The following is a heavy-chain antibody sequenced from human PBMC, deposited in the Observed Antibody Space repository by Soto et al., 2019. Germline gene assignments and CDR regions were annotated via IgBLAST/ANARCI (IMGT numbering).Heavy chain of an antibody. CDR3: ARSYSGTYPPPYYFDY. J-gene: IGHJ4*02. V-gene: IGHV5-51*01. Sequence: GESLKISCKGSGFSFTKYWIGWVRQMPGKGLEWMGMIYPGDSDTRYSPSFQGQVIISADKSINTAYLQWSSLQASDTAIYYCARSYSGTYPPPYYFDYWGQGTLVTVSS. D-gene: IGHD1-26*01. CDR1: GFSFTKYW. CDR2: IYPGDSDT.